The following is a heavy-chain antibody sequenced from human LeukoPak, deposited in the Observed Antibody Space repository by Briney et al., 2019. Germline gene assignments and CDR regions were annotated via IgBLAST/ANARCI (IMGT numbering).Heavy chain of an antibody. CDR2: ITGSGGGT. Sequence: GGSLRLSCAASGFTFSSYAMSRVRQAPGKGLEWVSFITGSGGGTYYADSVRGRFTISRDNSKNTLYLQMNSLRAEDTAVYYCAKRAFGSGSFYFDYWGQGTLVTVSS. CDR3: AKRAFGSGSFYFDY. J-gene: IGHJ4*02. V-gene: IGHV3-23*01. D-gene: IGHD3-10*01. CDR1: GFTFSSYA.